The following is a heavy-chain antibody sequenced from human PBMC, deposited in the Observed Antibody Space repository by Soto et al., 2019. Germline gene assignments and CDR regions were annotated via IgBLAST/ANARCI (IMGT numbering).Heavy chain of an antibody. Sequence: PGGSLRLSCAASGFTFSSYSMNWVRQAPGKGLEWVSSISSSSSYIYYADSVKGRFTISRDNAKNSLYLQMNSLRAEDTAVYYCARDLARIAAAADYWGQGTLVTVSS. V-gene: IGHV3-21*01. CDR1: GFTFSSYS. J-gene: IGHJ4*02. D-gene: IGHD6-13*01. CDR2: ISSSSSYI. CDR3: ARDLARIAAAADY.